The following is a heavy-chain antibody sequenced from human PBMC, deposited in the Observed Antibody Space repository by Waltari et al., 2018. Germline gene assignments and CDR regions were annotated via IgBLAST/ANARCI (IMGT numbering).Heavy chain of an antibody. CDR3: AKDPGTVTTFANWFDP. CDR1: GFTFSSYA. Sequence: EVQLLESGGGLVQPGGSLRLSCSASGFTFSSYAMSWVRQAPGKGLAWVSAISGSGGSTYYADSVKGRFTISRDNSKNTLYLQMNSLRAEDTAVYYCAKDPGTVTTFANWFDPWGQGTLVTVSS. CDR2: ISGSGGST. D-gene: IGHD4-17*01. V-gene: IGHV3-23*01. J-gene: IGHJ5*02.